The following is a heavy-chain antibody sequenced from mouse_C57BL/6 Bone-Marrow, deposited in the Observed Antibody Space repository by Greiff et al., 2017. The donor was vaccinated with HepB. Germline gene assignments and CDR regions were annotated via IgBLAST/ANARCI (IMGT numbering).Heavy chain of an antibody. J-gene: IGHJ4*01. Sequence: EVKVVESGGGLVKPGGSLKLSCAASGFTFSSYAMSWVRQTPEKRLEWVATISDGGSYTYYPDNVKGRFTISRDNAKNNLYLQMSHLKSEDTAMYYCAREGGPYFRGAMDYWGQGTSVTVSS. CDR1: GFTFSSYA. CDR3: AREGGPYFRGAMDY. CDR2: ISDGGSYT. D-gene: IGHD6-5*01. V-gene: IGHV5-4*01.